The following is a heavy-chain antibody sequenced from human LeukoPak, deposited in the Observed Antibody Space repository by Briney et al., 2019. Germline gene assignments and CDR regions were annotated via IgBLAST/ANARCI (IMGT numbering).Heavy chain of an antibody. CDR1: GGSISSGSISRGSYH. Sequence: PSQTLSLTCTVSGGSISSGSISRGSYHWSWIRQPAGKELEWIGRMFTSGSTTYNPSLKSRVTISVDTSKNQFSLKLSSVTAADTAVYYCAREYSSSWYVDYWGQGTLVTVSS. CDR2: MFTSGST. J-gene: IGHJ4*02. D-gene: IGHD6-13*01. V-gene: IGHV4-61*02. CDR3: AREYSSSWYVDY.